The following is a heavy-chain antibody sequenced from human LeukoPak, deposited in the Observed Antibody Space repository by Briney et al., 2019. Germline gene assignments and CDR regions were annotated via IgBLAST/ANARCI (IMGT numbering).Heavy chain of an antibody. CDR3: TRDIDDVLTGDDAFDV. D-gene: IGHD3-9*01. V-gene: IGHV3-21*03. Sequence: GGSLRLSCAASGFTFSGYSLNWVRQAPGKGLEWVSSITSSGSSMYYADSVKGRFTISRDNAESSVYLQMNSLRVDDTGIYYCTRDIDDVLTGDDAFDVWGQGTVVTVSS. CDR2: ITSSGSSM. J-gene: IGHJ3*01. CDR1: GFTFSGYS.